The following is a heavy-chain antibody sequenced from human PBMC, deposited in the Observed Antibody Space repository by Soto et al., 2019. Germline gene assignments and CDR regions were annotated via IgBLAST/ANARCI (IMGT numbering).Heavy chain of an antibody. CDR3: ARDPHKFWRPYFFDP. CDR1: GFTFDIFD. V-gene: IGHV1-18*01. Sequence: QVSLVQSGAEVRKPGASVKVSCKTSGFTFDIFDFNWIRQAPGQGPEWMGWISAYNGDTDYAQKFQGRVTMTTDTSTKTVYMELRNLRPYDTAIYYCARDPHKFWRPYFFDPWGQGTLVIVSS. J-gene: IGHJ5*02. D-gene: IGHD3-3*01. CDR2: ISAYNGDT.